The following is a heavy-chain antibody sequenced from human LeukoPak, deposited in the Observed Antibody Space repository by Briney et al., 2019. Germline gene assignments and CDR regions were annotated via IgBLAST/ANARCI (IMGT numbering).Heavy chain of an antibody. V-gene: IGHV4-30-2*03. CDR2: TQHSGSA. CDR3: ARHTRPGHSGYENAFDI. Sequence: PSQTLSLTCAVSGGSISRGDYSWSWIRQPPGKGLEWIGNTQHSGSAYYNPSLKSRVTISVDTSKNQFSLRLSSVTAADTAVYYCARHTRPGHSGYENAFDIWGQGTMVTVSS. J-gene: IGHJ3*02. D-gene: IGHD5-12*01. CDR1: GGSISRGDYS.